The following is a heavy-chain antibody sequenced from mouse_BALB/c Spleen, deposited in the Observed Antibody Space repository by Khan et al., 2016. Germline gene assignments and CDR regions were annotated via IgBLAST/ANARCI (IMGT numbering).Heavy chain of an antibody. D-gene: IGHD1-2*01. CDR3: AKLYYGYYAMDY. Sequence: QIQLVQSGPELKKPGETVKISCKASGYTFTNYGMNWVKQAPGKGFKWMGWINTYTGEPTYADDFKGRFAFSLETSASTAYLQINNLKNEDMATYFCAKLYYGYYAMDYWGQGTSVTVSS. CDR1: GYTFTNYG. CDR2: INTYTGEP. J-gene: IGHJ4*01. V-gene: IGHV9-1*02.